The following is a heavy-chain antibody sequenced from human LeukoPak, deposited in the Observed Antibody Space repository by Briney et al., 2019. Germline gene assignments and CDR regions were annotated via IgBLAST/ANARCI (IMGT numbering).Heavy chain of an antibody. J-gene: IGHJ4*02. V-gene: IGHV3-23*01. CDR1: GSTFSSYA. Sequence: GGSLRLSCAASGSTFSSYAMSWVRQAPGKGLEWVSAISGSGGSTYYAGSVKGRFTISRDNSKNTLYLQMNSLRAEDTAVYYCAKGGSITMIVVVPINDYWGQGTLVTVSS. CDR3: AKGGSITMIVVVPINDY. CDR2: ISGSGGST. D-gene: IGHD3-22*01.